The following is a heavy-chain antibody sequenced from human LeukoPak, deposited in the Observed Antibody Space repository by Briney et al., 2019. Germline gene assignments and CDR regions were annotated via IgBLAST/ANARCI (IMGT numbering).Heavy chain of an antibody. CDR1: GGSFSGYY. D-gene: IGHD3-10*01. V-gene: IGHV4-34*01. CDR3: AREGYGSGSSYFDY. CDR2: INHSGST. Sequence: SETLSLTCAVYGGSFSGYYWSWIRQPPGKGLEWIGEINHSGSTNYNPSLKSRVTISVDTSKNQFSLKLSPVTAADTAVYYCAREGYGSGSSYFDYWGQGTLVTVSS. J-gene: IGHJ4*02.